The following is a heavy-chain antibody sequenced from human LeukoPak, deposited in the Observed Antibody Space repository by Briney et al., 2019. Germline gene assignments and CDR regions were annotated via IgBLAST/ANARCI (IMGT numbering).Heavy chain of an antibody. CDR3: ARARGTGPGAHFDY. Sequence: GGSLRLSCAASGFSFSSYGMHWVRQAPGKGLEGVAVIWYDGSNKYYADSVKGRFTIPRDNSKNTLYLQMNSLRAEDTAVYYCARARGTGPGAHFDYWGQGTLVIVPS. CDR2: IWYDGSNK. J-gene: IGHJ4*02. V-gene: IGHV3-33*01. CDR1: GFSFSSYG. D-gene: IGHD3-10*01.